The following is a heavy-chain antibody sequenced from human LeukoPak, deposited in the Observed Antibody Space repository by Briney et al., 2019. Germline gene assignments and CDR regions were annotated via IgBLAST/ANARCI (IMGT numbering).Heavy chain of an antibody. CDR1: GFTFSSYA. V-gene: IGHV3-30-3*01. CDR2: ISYDGSNK. J-gene: IGHJ3*02. D-gene: IGHD2-2*01. Sequence: GGSLRLSCAASGFTFSSYAMHWVRQAPCKGLEWVAVISYDGSNKYYGDSVKGRFTISRDNSKNTLYLQMNSLRAEDTAVYYCARGYCSSTSCYADAFDIWGQGTMVTVSS. CDR3: ARGYCSSTSCYADAFDI.